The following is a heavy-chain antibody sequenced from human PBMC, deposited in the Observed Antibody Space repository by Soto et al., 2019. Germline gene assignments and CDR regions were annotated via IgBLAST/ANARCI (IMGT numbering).Heavy chain of an antibody. CDR3: ARPQGGYVSWFDP. D-gene: IGHD5-12*01. CDR1: GYTFTGFY. J-gene: IGHJ5*02. CDR2: INPNSGGT. Sequence: ASVKVSSKASGYTFTGFYMHWVRQAXGQGXGWMRWINPNSGGTNYAQKFQGRVTMTRETSISTAYLQWSSLKASDTAMYYCARPQGGYVSWFDPWGQGTLVIVSS. V-gene: IGHV1-2*02.